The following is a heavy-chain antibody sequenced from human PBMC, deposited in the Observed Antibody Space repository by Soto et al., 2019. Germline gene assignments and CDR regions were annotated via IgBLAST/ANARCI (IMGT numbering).Heavy chain of an antibody. Sequence: SETLSLTCTVSGGSISSGDYYWSWIRQPPGKGLEWIGYIYYSGSTYYNPSLKSRVTISVDTSKNQFSLKLSSVTAADTAVYYCAASCVGCGGFNYYGMDVWGQGTTVTVSS. V-gene: IGHV4-30-4*01. CDR3: AASCVGCGGFNYYGMDV. CDR2: IYYSGST. J-gene: IGHJ6*02. CDR1: GGSISSGDYY. D-gene: IGHD2-21*01.